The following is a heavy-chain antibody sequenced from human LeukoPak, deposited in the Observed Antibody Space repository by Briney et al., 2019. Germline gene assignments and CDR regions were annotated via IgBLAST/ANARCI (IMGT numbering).Heavy chain of an antibody. Sequence: SETLSLTCAVYGGSFSGYYWSWIRQPPGKGLEWIGEINHSGSTNYNPSLRSRVTISVDTSKNQFSLKLSSVTAADTAVYYCARGGWNKFDYWGQGTLVTVSS. CDR1: GGSFSGYY. CDR2: INHSGST. J-gene: IGHJ4*02. CDR3: ARGGWNKFDY. V-gene: IGHV4-34*01. D-gene: IGHD1-1*01.